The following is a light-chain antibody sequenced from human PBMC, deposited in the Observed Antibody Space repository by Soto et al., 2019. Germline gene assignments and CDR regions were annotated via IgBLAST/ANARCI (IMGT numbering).Light chain of an antibody. J-gene: IGKJ2*01. Sequence: DIVMTPSPDSLSVSLGERATINCRSSQSILYSSNNKNQLAWYQQKPGQPPRLLIYWASTRESGVPDRFSGSESGTDFTLTISSLQAEDVAVYYCQQYNSPPYTFGQGTKLEI. CDR3: QQYNSPPYT. CDR2: WAS. CDR1: QSILYSSNNKNQ. V-gene: IGKV4-1*01.